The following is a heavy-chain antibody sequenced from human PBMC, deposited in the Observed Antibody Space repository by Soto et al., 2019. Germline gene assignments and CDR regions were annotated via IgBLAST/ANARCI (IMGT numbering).Heavy chain of an antibody. CDR1: GFTFSSYT. J-gene: IGHJ4*02. Sequence: EVQLLGSGGGLVQPGGSLRVSCSASGFTFSSYTMHWVRQAPGKGLEYVSAIGGNGGSKYYADSVNGRFTISRDNSMNRVSLQMSSLRVEDTAVYYCVKGYGSGVAYWGQGTLVTVSS. D-gene: IGHD3-10*01. V-gene: IGHV3-64D*06. CDR3: VKGYGSGVAY. CDR2: IGGNGGSK.